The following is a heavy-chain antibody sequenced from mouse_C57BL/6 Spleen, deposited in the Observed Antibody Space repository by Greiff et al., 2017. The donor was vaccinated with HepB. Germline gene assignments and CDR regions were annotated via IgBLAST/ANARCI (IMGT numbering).Heavy chain of an antibody. D-gene: IGHD2-5*01. CDR3: ERSFYYRNYDYYAMGC. V-gene: IGHV7-3*01. Sequence: EVKLVESGGGLVQPGGSLSLSCAASGFTFTDYYMSWVRRPPGKALEWLGFIRNKANGYTSEYSASVKVRFTISRDNSQSVRYLQMDALGAEDRASYYCERSFYYRNYDYYAMGCCGEVTSVTVSS. J-gene: IGHJ4*01. CDR1: GFTFTDYY. CDR2: IRNKANGYTS.